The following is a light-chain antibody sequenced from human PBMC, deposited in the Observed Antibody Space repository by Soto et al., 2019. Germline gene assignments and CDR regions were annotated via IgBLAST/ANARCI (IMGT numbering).Light chain of an antibody. J-gene: IGKJ3*01. CDR2: AAS. V-gene: IGKV1-39*01. CDR3: QQGFNTPNT. CDR1: QSINNC. Sequence: DIQMTQSPSSLSASVGDRVTITCQASQSINNCLNWYQQKPGKAPKLLIYAASSLQSGVPSRFSGSGSGTHFTLTISSLQPEDFATYYCQQGFNTPNTFGPGTKVDIK.